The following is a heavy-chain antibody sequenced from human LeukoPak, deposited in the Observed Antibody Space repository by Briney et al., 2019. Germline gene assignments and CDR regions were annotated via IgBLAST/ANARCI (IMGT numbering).Heavy chain of an antibody. V-gene: IGHV3-21*01. CDR1: GFTFSSYS. J-gene: IGHJ4*02. CDR2: ISSSSSYI. D-gene: IGHD3-10*01. Sequence: GGSLRLSCAASGFTFSSYSMNWVRQAPGKGLEWVSSISSSSSYIYYADSVKGRFTISRDNAKNSLYLQMSSLRAEDTAVYYCARFGAGKFDYWGQGTLVTVSS. CDR3: ARFGAGKFDY.